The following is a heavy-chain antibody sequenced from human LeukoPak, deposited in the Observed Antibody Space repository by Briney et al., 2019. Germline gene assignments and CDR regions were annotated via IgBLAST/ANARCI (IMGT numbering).Heavy chain of an antibody. D-gene: IGHD2/OR15-2a*01. V-gene: IGHV3-23*01. CDR2: ISGSGGTT. CDR3: AKENSFYDFDYFDY. Sequence: GGSLRLSCAASGLTFSSYAMSWVRQAPGKGLEWVSAISGSGGTTYFADSVKGRFTISRDNSKNTLYLQMNSLRAEDTAVYYCAKENSFYDFDYFDYWGQGTLVTVSS. J-gene: IGHJ4*02. CDR1: GLTFSSYA.